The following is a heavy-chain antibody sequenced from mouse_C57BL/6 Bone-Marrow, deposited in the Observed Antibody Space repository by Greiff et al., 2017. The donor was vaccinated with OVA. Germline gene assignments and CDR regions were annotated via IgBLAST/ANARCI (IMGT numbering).Heavy chain of an antibody. V-gene: IGHV5-2*01. Sequence: EVKVVESGGGLVQPGESLKLSCESNEYEFPSHDMSWVRKTPEKRLELVAAINSDGGSTYYPDTMERRFIISSDNTKKTLYLQMSSLRSEDTALYYCAREGWLLLFAYWGQGTLVTVSA. CDR1: EYEFPSHD. J-gene: IGHJ3*01. D-gene: IGHD2-3*01. CDR2: INSDGGST. CDR3: AREGWLLLFAY.